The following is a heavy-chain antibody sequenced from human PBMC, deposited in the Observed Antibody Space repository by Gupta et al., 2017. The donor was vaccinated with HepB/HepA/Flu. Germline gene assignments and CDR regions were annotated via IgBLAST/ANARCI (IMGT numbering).Heavy chain of an antibody. V-gene: IGHV3-23*01. CDR3: AKARPNIVVVPAAQPLFDP. CDR1: GFTFSSYA. J-gene: IGHJ5*02. CDR2: ISGSGGST. D-gene: IGHD2-2*01. Sequence: EVQLLESGGGLVQPGGSLRLSCAASGFTFSSYAMSWVRQAPGKGLEWVSAISGSGGSTYYADSVKGRFTISRDNSKNTLYLQMNSLRAEDTAVYYCAKARPNIVVVPAAQPLFDPWGQGTLVTVSS.